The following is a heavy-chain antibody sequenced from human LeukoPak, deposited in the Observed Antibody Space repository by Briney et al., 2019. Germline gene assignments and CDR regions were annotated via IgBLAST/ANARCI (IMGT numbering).Heavy chain of an antibody. V-gene: IGHV3-23*01. CDR1: GFTFSSYA. D-gene: IGHD5-12*01. CDR3: AKVNGHSGYDYDY. CDR2: VSGSGDST. Sequence: GGSLRLSCAASGFTFSSYAMSWVRQAPGKGLEWVSGVSGSGDSTYYADSARGRFTVSRDNAKNTLYLRMNSLRAEDTAVYYCAKVNGHSGYDYDYWGQGTLVTVSS. J-gene: IGHJ4*02.